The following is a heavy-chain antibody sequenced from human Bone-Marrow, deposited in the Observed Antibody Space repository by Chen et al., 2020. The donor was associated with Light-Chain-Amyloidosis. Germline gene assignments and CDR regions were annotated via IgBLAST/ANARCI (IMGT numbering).Heavy chain of an antibody. CDR1: GFNFSSFG. V-gene: IGHV3-23*04. D-gene: IGHD3-22*01. CDR3: AKGGSYYDFSGYWFDY. J-gene: IGHJ4*02. CDR2: VSGSTVST. Sequence: EVQLVESGGGLVQPGGSLRLSCATSGFNFSSFGMSWVRQAPGKGLEWVATVSGSTVSTYYAGAVKGRFIISRDNSKNTLYLQINSLRAEDTAVFYCAKGGSYYDFSGYWFDYWGQGTLVTVSS.